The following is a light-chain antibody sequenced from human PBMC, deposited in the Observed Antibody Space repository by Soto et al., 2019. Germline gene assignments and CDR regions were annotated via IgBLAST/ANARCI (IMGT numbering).Light chain of an antibody. CDR2: AVS. J-gene: IGLJ1*01. Sequence: QSVLTQPACVSGSPGQSISISCTRSSSDVGLYDYVSWYQQHPGKAPQLMIYAVSNRPSGVSNRFSASKSGNTASLFISGLQAEDEADYYCSSYASDSCYVFGSGTKVTVL. V-gene: IGLV2-14*01. CDR1: SSDVGLYDY. CDR3: SSYASDSCYV.